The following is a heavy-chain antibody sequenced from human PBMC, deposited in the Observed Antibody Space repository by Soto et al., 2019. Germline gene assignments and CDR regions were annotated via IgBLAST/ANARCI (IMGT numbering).Heavy chain of an antibody. CDR1: GGPFSDYA. D-gene: IGHD3-10*01. V-gene: IGHV1-69*01. Sequence: QVQLVQSGAEVKKPGSSVKVSCKVSGGPFSDYAVSWVRQAPGQGLEWMGGIIPMFGTANYAQKFQGRVTITADEYTNTAYMELISLRSEDTAVYYCARDLDYYGSGNYYNRIDYWGQGTLVTVSS. J-gene: IGHJ4*02. CDR3: ARDLDYYGSGNYYNRIDY. CDR2: IIPMFGTA.